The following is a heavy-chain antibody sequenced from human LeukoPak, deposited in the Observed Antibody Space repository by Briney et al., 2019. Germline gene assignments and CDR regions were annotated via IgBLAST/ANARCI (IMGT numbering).Heavy chain of an antibody. CDR1: GVTLSSYA. D-gene: IGHD6-6*01. J-gene: IGHJ6*02. V-gene: IGHV3-21*01. CDR3: ARDWRYSSSSQYYFGMDV. Sequence: GGSLRLSCAASGVTLSSYAMNWVRQAPGKGLEWVSSITGPSDYIYNADSVRGRFSISRDNAKNSLYLEMNSLRAEDTAVYYCARDWRYSSSSQYYFGMDVWGQGTTVTVSS. CDR2: ITGPSDYI.